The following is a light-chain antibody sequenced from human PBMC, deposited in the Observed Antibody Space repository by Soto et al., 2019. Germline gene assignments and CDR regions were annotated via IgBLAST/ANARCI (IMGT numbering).Light chain of an antibody. J-gene: IGLJ2*01. CDR2: DDN. CDR3: QSYAFNNVV. CDR1: SGNIASNF. V-gene: IGLV6-57*01. Sequence: NFMLTQPHSVSESPGKTVTISCTRSSGNIASNFVQWYQQRPGSSPTTVIYDDNQRPSGVPARFSGSIDSSSNSASLTISGLKTEDEADYYCQSYAFNNVVFGGGTKLTVL.